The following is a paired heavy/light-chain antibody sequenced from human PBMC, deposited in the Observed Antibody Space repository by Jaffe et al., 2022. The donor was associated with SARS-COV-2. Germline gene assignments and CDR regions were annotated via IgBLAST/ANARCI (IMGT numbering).Heavy chain of an antibody. CDR2: LSYNGADK. Sequence: QVQLVESGGGVVQPGRSLTLSCTASGFTFSNYGMTWVRRAPGKGLEWVARLSYNGADKEYADSVKGRFTISRDNYKNTLSLQMNALTAEDTAMYYCARIYCSGSTHYCNYNLDVWGQGTTVTVSS. V-gene: IGHV3-33*01. J-gene: IGHJ6*02. CDR3: ARIYCSGSTHYCNYNLDV. CDR1: GFTFSNYG. D-gene: IGHD2-15*01.
Light chain of an antibody. CDR2: LGS. CDR1: QSLLKSNGYNY. J-gene: IGKJ2*01. CDR3: MQGLQTPT. V-gene: IGKV2-28*01. Sequence: DIVMTQSPLSLPVTPGEPASISCRSSQSLLKSNGYNYLDWYLQKPGQSPQVLIYLGSDRASGVPDRFSGSGSGTDFTLKISRVEAEDVGVYYCMQGLQTPTFGQGTKLEIK.